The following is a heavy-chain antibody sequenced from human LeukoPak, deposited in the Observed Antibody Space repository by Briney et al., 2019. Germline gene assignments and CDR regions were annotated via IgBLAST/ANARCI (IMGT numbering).Heavy chain of an antibody. D-gene: IGHD1-26*01. CDR1: GDSVSSNNVA. CDR2: TYYRSKWYN. J-gene: IGHJ5*02. Sequence: SQTLSLTCAISGDSVSSNNVAWNWIRQSPSRGLEWLGRTYYRSKWYNDYALSVKSRITINPDTSKNQFSLQLNSVTPEDTAVYYCARAYSRSYWSSGWLDPWGQGTLVTVSS. V-gene: IGHV6-1*01. CDR3: ARAYSRSYWSSGWLDP.